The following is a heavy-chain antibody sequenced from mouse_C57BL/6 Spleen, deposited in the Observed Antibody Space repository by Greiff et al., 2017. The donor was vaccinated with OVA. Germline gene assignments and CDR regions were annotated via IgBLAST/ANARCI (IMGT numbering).Heavy chain of an antibody. Sequence: QVQLQQPGAELVKPGASVKLSCKASGYTFTSYWMQWVKQRPGQGLEWIGEIDPSDSYTNYNQKFKGKATLTVDTSSSTAYMQLSSLTSEDSAVYYCARGISQRYAMDYWGQGTSVTVSS. J-gene: IGHJ4*01. CDR1: GYTFTSYW. CDR3: ARGISQRYAMDY. V-gene: IGHV1-50*01. CDR2: IDPSDSYT.